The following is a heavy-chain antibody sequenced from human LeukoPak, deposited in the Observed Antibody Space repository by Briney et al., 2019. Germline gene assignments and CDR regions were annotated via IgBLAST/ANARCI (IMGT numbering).Heavy chain of an antibody. CDR3: ASGSNDYGGNALYYYYGMDV. D-gene: IGHD4-23*01. CDR1: GFTFSDYY. CDR2: ISSSSSYT. J-gene: IGHJ6*02. Sequence: PGGSLRLSCAASGFTFSDYYMSWIRQAPGKGLEWVSYISSSSSYTNYADSVKGRFTISRDNAKNSLYLQMNSLRAEDTAVYYCASGSNDYGGNALYYYYGMDVWGQGTTVTVSS. V-gene: IGHV3-11*06.